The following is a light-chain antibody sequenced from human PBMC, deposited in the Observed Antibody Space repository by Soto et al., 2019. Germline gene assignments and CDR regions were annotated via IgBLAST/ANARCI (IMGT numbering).Light chain of an antibody. CDR2: YDS. J-gene: IGLJ1*01. CDR3: QVGDISSDPRGV. V-gene: IGLV3-21*04. Sequence: SYELTQPPSVSVAPGKTARITCGGNNIGSKSVHWYQQKPGQAPVLVIYYDSDRPSGIPERFSGSNSGNTATLTISRVEAGDEAFYYCQVGDISSDPRGVFGPGTKVTVL. CDR1: NIGSKS.